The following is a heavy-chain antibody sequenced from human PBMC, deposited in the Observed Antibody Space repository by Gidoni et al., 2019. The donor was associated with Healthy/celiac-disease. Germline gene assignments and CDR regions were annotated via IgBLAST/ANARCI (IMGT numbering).Heavy chain of an antibody. V-gene: IGHV4-59*01. D-gene: IGHD1-26*01. CDR1: GVSISSYY. J-gene: IGHJ6*02. CDR3: ASQPLRYSGSYYYYYGMDV. Sequence: QVQLQESGPGLVKHSETLSVTCTVSGVSISSYYWSWIRQPPGKGLEWIGYIYYSGSTTYNPSLKSRVTISVDTSKNQFSLKLSSVTAADTAVYYCASQPLRYSGSYYYYYGMDVWGQGTTVTVSS. CDR2: IYYSGST.